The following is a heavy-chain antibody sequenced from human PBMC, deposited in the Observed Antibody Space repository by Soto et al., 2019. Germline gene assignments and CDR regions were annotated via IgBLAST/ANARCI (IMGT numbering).Heavy chain of an antibody. CDR2: IYKSATT. D-gene: IGHD7-27*01. V-gene: IGHV4-30-4*01. Sequence: QVQLLESGPGLVKPSQTLSLTCSVSGDSISNLDYFWAWIRQPPGQALEYIGYIYKSATTYYNPSSESRVAISVDTSKSQSSLNVTSVTAADTAVYFCARGRYCLTGRCFPNWFDSWGQGALVTVSS. J-gene: IGHJ5*01. CDR1: GDSISNLDYF. CDR3: ARGRYCLTGRCFPNWFDS.